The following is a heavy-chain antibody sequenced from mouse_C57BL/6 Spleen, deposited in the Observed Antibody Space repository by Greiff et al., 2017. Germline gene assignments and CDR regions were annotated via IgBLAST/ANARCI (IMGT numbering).Heavy chain of an antibody. D-gene: IGHD2-4*01. J-gene: IGHJ3*01. CDR3: ARGYDYDGFAY. Sequence: QVQLQQPGAELVMPGASVKLSCKASGYTFTSYWMHWVKQRPGQGLEWIGEIDPSDGYTNYNQKFKGKSTLTVDKSSSTAYMQLSSLTSEDSAVYYCARGYDYDGFAYWGQGTLVTVSA. CDR2: IDPSDGYT. CDR1: GYTFTSYW. V-gene: IGHV1-69*01.